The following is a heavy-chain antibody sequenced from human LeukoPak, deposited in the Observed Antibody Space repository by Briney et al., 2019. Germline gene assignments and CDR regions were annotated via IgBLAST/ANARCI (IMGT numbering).Heavy chain of an antibody. V-gene: IGHV3-64*01. CDR2: ISSDGGIT. CDR1: GFSFTTYA. J-gene: IGHJ4*02. CDR3: ARGYYDSGGYYFDY. D-gene: IGHD3-22*01. Sequence: GGSLRLSCDASGFSFTTYAMHSVRQAPGKGLEYVSAISSDGGITYYANSVEGRFTISRDNSKNTLYLQMGSLRAEDMAVYFCARGYYDSGGYYFDYWGQGTLVTVSS.